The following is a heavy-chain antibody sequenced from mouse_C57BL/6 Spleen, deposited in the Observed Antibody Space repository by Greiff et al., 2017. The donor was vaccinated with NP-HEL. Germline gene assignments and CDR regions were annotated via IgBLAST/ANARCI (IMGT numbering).Heavy chain of an antibody. V-gene: IGHV1-39*01. D-gene: IGHD1-1*01. J-gene: IGHJ4*01. CDR1: GYSFTDYN. Sequence: VQLQQSGPELVKPGASVKISCKASGYSFTDYNMNWVKQSNGKSLEWIGVINPNYGTTSYNQKFKGKATLTVDQSSSTAYMQLNSLTSEDSAVYYCASEGDYYGKGSLLYYAMDYWGQGTSVTVSS. CDR3: ASEGDYYGKGSLLYYAMDY. CDR2: INPNYGTT.